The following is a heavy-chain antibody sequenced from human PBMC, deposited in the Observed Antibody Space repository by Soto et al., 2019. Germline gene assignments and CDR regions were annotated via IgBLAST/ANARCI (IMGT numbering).Heavy chain of an antibody. J-gene: IGHJ4*02. CDR3: ARFQYSVSHSLDF. D-gene: IGHD5-18*01. CDR2: IFPDDSET. V-gene: IGHV5-51*01. Sequence: GESLKISCKGVGYRFSTYWIAWVRQMPGKGLEWVGTIFPDDSETRNNPTFQGQVIIAADKSSSTAYLECRRLKASDGAIYYCARFQYSVSHSLDFWGQGTRVTVSS. CDR1: GYRFSTYW.